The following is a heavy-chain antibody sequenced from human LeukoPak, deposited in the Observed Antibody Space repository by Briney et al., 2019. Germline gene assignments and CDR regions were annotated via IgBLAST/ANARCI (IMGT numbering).Heavy chain of an antibody. V-gene: IGHV3-23*01. CDR3: ANPSYGDYPLDY. J-gene: IGHJ4*02. Sequence: PGGSLRLYCAASGFTFSSYAMSWVRQAPGKGLEWVSAISGSGGSTYYADSVKGRFTISRDNSKNTLYLQMNSLRAEDTAVYYCANPSYGDYPLDYWGQGTLVTVSS. CDR1: GFTFSSYA. CDR2: ISGSGGST. D-gene: IGHD4-17*01.